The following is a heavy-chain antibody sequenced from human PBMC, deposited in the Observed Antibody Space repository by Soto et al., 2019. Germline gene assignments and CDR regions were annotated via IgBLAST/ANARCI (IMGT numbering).Heavy chain of an antibody. CDR1: GYTFTSYA. J-gene: IGHJ4*02. Sequence: QVQLVQSGAEEKKPGASVKVSCKASGYTFTSYAMHWVRQAPGQRLEWMGWINAGNGNTKYSQKFQGRVTITRDTSASTAYMELSSLRSEDTAVYYCARDSYDILTGYPTGLDYWGQGTLVTVSS. D-gene: IGHD3-9*01. V-gene: IGHV1-3*05. CDR2: INAGNGNT. CDR3: ARDSYDILTGYPTGLDY.